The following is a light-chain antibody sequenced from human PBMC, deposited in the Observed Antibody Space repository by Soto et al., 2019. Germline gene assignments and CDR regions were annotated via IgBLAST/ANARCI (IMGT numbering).Light chain of an antibody. CDR2: AAS. J-gene: IGKJ5*01. Sequence: IQMTQSPSTLSAAVGDRVTMTCRASQSISVWLAWYQQKPGKAPKLLIYAASGLPSGVPSRFSGSGSGTDFTFTISRLQPEDIATYYCQQYENLPTFGQGTRLEIK. V-gene: IGKV1-5*01. CDR1: QSISVW. CDR3: QQYENLPT.